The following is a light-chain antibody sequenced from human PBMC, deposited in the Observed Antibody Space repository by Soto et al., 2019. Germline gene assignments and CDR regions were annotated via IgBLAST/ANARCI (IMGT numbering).Light chain of an antibody. CDR3: QQYNSFSKT. J-gene: IGKJ1*01. CDR1: QSIGYW. V-gene: IGKV1-5*01. CDR2: AAS. Sequence: DIQMTQSPSRLSASVGDRVTITCRASQSIGYWLAWYQQKPGKAPNLLIYAASTLETGVPSRFSGSGYGTEFTLTIASLQPDDSASYYCQQYNSFSKTFGRGTKADIK.